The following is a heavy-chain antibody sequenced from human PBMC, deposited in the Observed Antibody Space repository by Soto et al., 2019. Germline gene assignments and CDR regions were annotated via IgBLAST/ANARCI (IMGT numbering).Heavy chain of an antibody. V-gene: IGHV1-69*05. CDR1: GGTFSSYA. D-gene: IGHD5-12*01. J-gene: IGHJ4*02. CDR3: ARSRYSGYDYYYY. CDR2: IIPIFGTA. Sequence: GASVKVSCKASGGTFSSYAISWVRQAPGQGLEWMGGIIPIFGTANYAQKFQGRVTMTRNTSISTAYMELSSLRSEDTAVYYCARSRYSGYDYYYYWGQGTLVTVSS.